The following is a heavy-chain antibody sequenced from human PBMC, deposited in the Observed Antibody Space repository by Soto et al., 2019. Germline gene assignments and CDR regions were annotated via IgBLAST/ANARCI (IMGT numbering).Heavy chain of an antibody. V-gene: IGHV1-18*01. CDR2: ISAYNGNT. D-gene: IGHD1-1*01. J-gene: IGHJ6*02. Sequence: GPSVKVSCKASGYTFTSYGISWVRQAPGQGLEWMGWISAYNGNTNYAQKFQGRVTMTTDTSTSTAYMELRSLRSDDTAVYYCARDLERRDDYHAMDVWGQGTTVTVSS. CDR3: ARDLERRDDYHAMDV. CDR1: GYTFTSYG.